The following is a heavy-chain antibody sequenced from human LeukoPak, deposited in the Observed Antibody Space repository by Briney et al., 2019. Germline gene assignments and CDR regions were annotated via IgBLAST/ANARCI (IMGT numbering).Heavy chain of an antibody. V-gene: IGHV3-7*01. CDR1: GFTFSTYW. D-gene: IGHD3-22*01. Sequence: QAGGSLRLSCSASGFTFSTYWMSWVRQAPGKGLDWVANIKQDGTDKYYVDSVKGRFTISRDNAKNLLYLQMNSLRAEDTAVYYCAREKLDTRGCVDYWGQGTLVTVSS. J-gene: IGHJ4*02. CDR2: IKQDGTDK. CDR3: AREKLDTRGCVDY.